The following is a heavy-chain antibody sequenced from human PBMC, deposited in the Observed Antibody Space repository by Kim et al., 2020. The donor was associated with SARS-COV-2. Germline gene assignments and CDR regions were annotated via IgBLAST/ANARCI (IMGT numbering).Heavy chain of an antibody. CDR2: INPSGTST. Sequence: ASVKVSCKASGYTFTTYSMHWLRQAPGQGLEWMGVINPSGTSTRYTQKFQGRVTMTRDTSTSTVYMELRSLTSEDTAVYYCARGYCRGGKCTSPGVDGDYAYWGQGTLVTVSS. D-gene: IGHD2-15*01. J-gene: IGHJ4*02. V-gene: IGHV1-46*01. CDR3: ARGYCRGGKCTSPGVDGDYAY. CDR1: GYTFTTYS.